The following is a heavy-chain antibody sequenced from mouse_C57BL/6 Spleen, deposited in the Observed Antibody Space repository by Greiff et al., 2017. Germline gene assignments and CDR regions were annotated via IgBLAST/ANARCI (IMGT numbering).Heavy chain of an antibody. D-gene: IGHD2-4*01. CDR2: INPSSGYT. CDR3: ARRWDYDDGGVDY. V-gene: IGHV1-7*01. CDR1: GYTFTSYW. Sequence: VQLQQSGAELAKPGASVKLSCKASGYTFTSYWMHWVKQRPGQGLEWIGYINPSSGYTKYNQKFKDKATLTADKSSSTAYMQLSSLTYEGSAVYYGARRWDYDDGGVDYWGQGTTLTVSS. J-gene: IGHJ2*01.